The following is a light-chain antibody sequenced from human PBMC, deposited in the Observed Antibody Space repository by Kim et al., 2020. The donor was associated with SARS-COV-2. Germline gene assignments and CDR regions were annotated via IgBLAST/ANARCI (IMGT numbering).Light chain of an antibody. V-gene: IGLV2-14*03. CDR2: DVS. CDR3: SSYTSSGTWV. J-gene: IGLJ3*02. Sequence: GQSITISCTGTSSDVGGYNYVSWYQQHPGKAPKLRIYDVSNRPSGVSNRFSGSKSGNTASLTISGLQAEDEADYYCSSYTSSGTWVFGGGTQLTVL. CDR1: SSDVGGYNY.